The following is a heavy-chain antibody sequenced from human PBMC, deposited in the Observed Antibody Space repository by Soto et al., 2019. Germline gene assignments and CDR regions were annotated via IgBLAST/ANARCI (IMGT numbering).Heavy chain of an antibody. CDR1: GFTFSSYA. CDR3: VKQAPAGWHFFDT. J-gene: IGHJ4*02. CDR2: ISGSGGST. D-gene: IGHD6-19*01. V-gene: IGHV3-23*01. Sequence: GGSLRLSCAASGFTFSSYAMSWVRQAPGKGLEWVSAISGSGGSTYYADSVKGRFTISRDNSKNTLYLQMDSLRTEDTAVYYCVKQAPAGWHFFDTWGQGTLVTVSS.